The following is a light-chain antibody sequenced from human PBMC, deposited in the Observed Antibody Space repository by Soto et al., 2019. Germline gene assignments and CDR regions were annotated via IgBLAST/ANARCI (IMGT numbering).Light chain of an antibody. Sequence: QSVLTQPPSVSAAPGQKVTISCSGGSSNIGNNYVSWYQQVAGTTPKLLIFDNNKRPSGIPDRFSGSKSGTSATLGIAGLQTGDAADYYCATWDSSRSAWLFGGGTQLTVL. J-gene: IGLJ3*02. V-gene: IGLV1-51*01. CDR1: SSNIGNNY. CDR3: ATWDSSRSAWL. CDR2: DNN.